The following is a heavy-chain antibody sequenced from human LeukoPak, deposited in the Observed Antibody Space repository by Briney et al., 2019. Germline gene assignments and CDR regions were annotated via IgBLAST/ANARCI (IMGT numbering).Heavy chain of an antibody. CDR2: IYHSGST. CDR3: ARGTRVTIFGVAYNWFDP. CDR1: GYSISSGYY. Sequence: PSETLSLTCAVSGYSISSGYYWGWIRQPPGKGLEWIGSIYHSGSTNYNPSLKSRVTISVDTSKNQFSLKLSSVAAADTAVYYCARGTRVTIFGVAYNWFDPWGQGTLVTVSS. V-gene: IGHV4-38-2*01. D-gene: IGHD3-3*01. J-gene: IGHJ5*02.